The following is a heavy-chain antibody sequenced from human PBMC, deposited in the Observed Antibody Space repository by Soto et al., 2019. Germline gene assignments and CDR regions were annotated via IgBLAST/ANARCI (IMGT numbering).Heavy chain of an antibody. CDR2: IPQDGVDG. Sequence: DVKVVESGGGLVQPGDSLRLSCEVSGFTFSMYSMSWVRQSPGKGLEWVAKIPQDGVDGHYADSVKGRCTISRDNGKNSLYLELNNVRAEDAAVYYCARDHLILPAHDFFYGSDVWGRGATVTVSS. V-gene: IGHV3-7*03. CDR3: ARDHLILPAHDFFYGSDV. CDR1: GFTFSMYS. J-gene: IGHJ6*02. D-gene: IGHD2-21*02.